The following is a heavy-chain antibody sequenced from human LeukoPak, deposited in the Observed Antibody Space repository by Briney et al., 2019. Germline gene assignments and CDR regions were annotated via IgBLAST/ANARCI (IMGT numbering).Heavy chain of an antibody. V-gene: IGHV5-10-1*01. D-gene: IGHD1-26*01. CDR3: ARQGGSYPYGMDV. J-gene: IGHJ6*02. Sequence: GESLKISCQGSGYSFTSYWISWVRQMPGKGLEWMGRIDPSDSYTNYSPSFQGHVTISADKSISTAYLQWSSLKASDTAVYYCARQGGSYPYGMDVWGQGTTVTVSS. CDR2: IDPSDSYT. CDR1: GYSFTSYW.